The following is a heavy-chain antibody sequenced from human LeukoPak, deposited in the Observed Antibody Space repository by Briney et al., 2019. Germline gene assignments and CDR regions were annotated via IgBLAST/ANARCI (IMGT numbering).Heavy chain of an antibody. CDR2: INTDGTT. CDR1: GFTVSSNY. D-gene: IGHD1-26*01. V-gene: IGHV3-53*01. CDR3: ARGGRYGDCAY. Sequence: GGSLRLSFAASGFTVSSNYMTWVRRAPGKGLEWVSVINTDGTTYYADSVKGRFTISRDNSKNTVYLQMNSLRAEDTAVYYCARGGRYGDCAYWGQGTLVTVSS. J-gene: IGHJ4*02.